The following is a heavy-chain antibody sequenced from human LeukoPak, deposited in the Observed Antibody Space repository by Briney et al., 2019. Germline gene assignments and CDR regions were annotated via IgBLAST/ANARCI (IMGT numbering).Heavy chain of an antibody. J-gene: IGHJ4*02. CDR2: IKSKTDGGTT. CDR1: GFTFSKAW. CDR3: TTELSYYDFWSGSTLIGSYFDY. V-gene: IGHV3-15*01. D-gene: IGHD3-3*01. Sequence: PGGSLRLSCAASGFTFSKAWMSWVCQAPGKGLEWVGRIKSKTDGGTTDYAAPVKGRFTISREDSKNTLYLQMNSLKTEDTAVYYCTTELSYYDFWSGSTLIGSYFDYWGQGTLVTVSS.